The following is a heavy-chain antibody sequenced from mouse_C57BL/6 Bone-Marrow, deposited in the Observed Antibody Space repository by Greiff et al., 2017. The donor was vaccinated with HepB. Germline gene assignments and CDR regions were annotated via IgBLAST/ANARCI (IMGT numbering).Heavy chain of an antibody. J-gene: IGHJ3*01. CDR3: ARFRGSSPFAY. CDR1: GYTFTSYT. D-gene: IGHD1-1*01. V-gene: IGHV1-4*01. CDR2: INPSSGYT. Sequence: QVQLQQSGAELARPGASVKMSCKASGYTFTSYTMHWVKQRPGQGLEWIGYINPSSGYTKYNQKFKDKATLTADKSSSTAYMQLSSLTSEDSAVYYCARFRGSSPFAYWGQGTLVTVSA.